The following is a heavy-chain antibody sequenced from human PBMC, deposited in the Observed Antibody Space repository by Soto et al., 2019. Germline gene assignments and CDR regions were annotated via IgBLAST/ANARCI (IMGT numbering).Heavy chain of an antibody. CDR1: GGFFSGYY. CDR3: ARQGVGSWWFDP. V-gene: IGHV4-34*01. Sequence: SEALSLTCAGYGGFFSGYYWSWSRQTPGKGLEWIGEINHSGGTNYNPSLKSRVTISVDTSKTQFSLKLSSVTAADTAVYYCARQGVGSWWFDPWGQGTLVTVSS. CDR2: INHSGGT. D-gene: IGHD3-10*01. J-gene: IGHJ5*02.